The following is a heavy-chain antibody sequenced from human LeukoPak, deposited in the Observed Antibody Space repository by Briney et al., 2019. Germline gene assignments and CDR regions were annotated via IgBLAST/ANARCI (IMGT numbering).Heavy chain of an antibody. CDR3: ASGDGYKFFDY. J-gene: IGHJ4*02. V-gene: IGHV4-59*01. D-gene: IGHD5-24*01. Sequence: SETLPLTCTVSGGSISGYYWSWIRQPPGKGLEWIGYIYYSGSTNYNPSLKSRVTISVDTSKNQFSLKLSSVTAADTAVYYCASGDGYKFFDYWGQGTLVTVSS. CDR2: IYYSGST. CDR1: GGSISGYY.